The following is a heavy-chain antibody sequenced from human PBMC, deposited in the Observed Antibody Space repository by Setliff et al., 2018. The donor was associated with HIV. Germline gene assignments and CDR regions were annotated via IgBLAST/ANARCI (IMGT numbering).Heavy chain of an antibody. V-gene: IGHV3-49*04. J-gene: IGHJ4*02. D-gene: IGHD1-26*01. CDR1: GFTFGDYA. CDR3: TRSPSGSYYEVYFDY. CDR2: IRSKAYGGTT. Sequence: GGSLRLSCTASGFTFGDYAMSWVRQAPGKGLEWVGFIRSKAYGGTTEYAASVKGRFTISRDDSKSMAYLQMNSLKTEDTAVYYCTRSPSGSYYEVYFDYWGQGTLVTVSS.